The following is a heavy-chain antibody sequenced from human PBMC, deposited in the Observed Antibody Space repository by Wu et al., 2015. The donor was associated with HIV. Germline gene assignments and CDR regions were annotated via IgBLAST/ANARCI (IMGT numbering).Heavy chain of an antibody. V-gene: IGHV1-69*13. CDR3: ARDGYYYGRGEKVGATYGSGTS. Sequence: QVQLVQSGAEVKKPGSSVKVSCKASGGTFSSYAISWVRQAPGQGLEWMGRIIPIFGTANYAQKFQGRVTITADESTSTAYMELSSLRSEDTAVYYCARDGYYYGRGEKVGATYGSGTSWGQGTTGHRL. CDR1: GGTFSSYA. CDR2: IIPIFGTA. D-gene: IGHD3-10*01. J-gene: IGHJ6*02.